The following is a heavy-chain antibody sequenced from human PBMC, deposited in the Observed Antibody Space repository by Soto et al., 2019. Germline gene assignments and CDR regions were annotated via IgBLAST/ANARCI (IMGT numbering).Heavy chain of an antibody. D-gene: IGHD4-17*01. V-gene: IGHV3-30*18. CDR3: AKGVGDYVTYYNGMDV. J-gene: IGHJ6*02. CDR1: GFTFRTHA. Sequence: QVQLVESGGGVVQPGTSLRLSCAASGFTFRTHAMHWVRQAPGKGLEWMAVIAYDGNEKFYADSVKGRFTISRDNSKNALYLQINTLSTEDTDVYYCAKGVGDYVTYYNGMDVWGQGTTVTVSS. CDR2: IAYDGNEK.